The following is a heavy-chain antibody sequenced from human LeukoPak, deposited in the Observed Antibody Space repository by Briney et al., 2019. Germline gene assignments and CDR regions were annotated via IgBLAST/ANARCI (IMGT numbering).Heavy chain of an antibody. CDR3: AKDGITMIVVVTLFDY. CDR2: ISGSGGST. D-gene: IGHD3-22*01. J-gene: IGHJ4*02. V-gene: IGHV3-23*01. Sequence: GGSLRLSCAASGFTFSSYAMSWVRQAPGKGLEWVSAISGSGGSTYYADSVKGRFTISRDNSKNTLYLQMNSLRAEDTAVYYCAKDGITMIVVVTLFDYWGQGTLVTVSS. CDR1: GFTFSSYA.